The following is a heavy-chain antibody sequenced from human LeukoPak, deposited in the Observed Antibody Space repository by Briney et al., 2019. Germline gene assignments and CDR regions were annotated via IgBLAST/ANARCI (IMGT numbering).Heavy chain of an antibody. V-gene: IGHV3-66*01. J-gene: IGHJ4*02. CDR2: IYSGGST. CDR3: ARGGGATGTGYYFDY. D-gene: IGHD1-26*01. Sequence: GGSLRLSCAASGFTVSSNYLNWVRQAPGKGLEWVSVIYSGGSTYYADSVKGRFTISRDNSKNTLYLQMNSLRAEDTAVYYCARGGGATGTGYYFDYWGQGTLVTVSS. CDR1: GFTVSSNY.